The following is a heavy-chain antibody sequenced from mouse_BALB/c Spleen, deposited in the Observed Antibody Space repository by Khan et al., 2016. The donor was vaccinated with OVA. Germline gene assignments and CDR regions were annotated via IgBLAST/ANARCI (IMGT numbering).Heavy chain of an antibody. V-gene: IGHV2-6-4*01. J-gene: IGHJ4*01. CDR2: IWGGGGT. D-gene: IGHD2-14*01. CDR3: ARAYYRYDGYYAMDY. Sequence: QVQLKESGPGLVAPSQSLSITCTVSGFSLSRYNIHWVRQPPGKGLEWLGMIWGGGGTDYNSTLKIRLSISKDNSNSQVFLKMNSLQTVDTAMYYCARAYYRYDGYYAMDYWGQGTSVTVSS. CDR1: GFSLSRYN.